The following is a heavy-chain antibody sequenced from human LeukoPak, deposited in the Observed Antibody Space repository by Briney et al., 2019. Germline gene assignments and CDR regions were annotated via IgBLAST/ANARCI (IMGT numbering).Heavy chain of an antibody. CDR1: GFPFTSYE. D-gene: IGHD6-19*01. CDR2: INSDGTTI. J-gene: IGHJ4*02. CDR3: ARERAVAGAGFDY. Sequence: GSLRLSCAASGFPFTSYEMNWVRQAPGKGLEWVSYINSDGTTIYYADSVKGRFTISRDYAKNSLYLQMNSLRAEDTAIYYCARERAVAGAGFDYWGQGTLVTVSS. V-gene: IGHV3-48*03.